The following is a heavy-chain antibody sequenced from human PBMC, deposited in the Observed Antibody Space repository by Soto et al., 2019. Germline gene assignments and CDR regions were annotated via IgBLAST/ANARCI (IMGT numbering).Heavy chain of an antibody. CDR1: GDSISSGDYY. CDR2: IYYSGTT. J-gene: IGHJ6*02. Sequence: SETLSLTYTVSGDSISSGDYYWSWVRQSPGKGLEWIGCIYYSGTTYYNPSLETRLTMSVDTSKNQFSLKLTSVTAADTAVYYCARLQKGVVIYYYYYGMDVWGQGTTVTVSS. D-gene: IGHD3-3*01. V-gene: IGHV4-30-4*01. CDR3: ARLQKGVVIYYYYYGMDV.